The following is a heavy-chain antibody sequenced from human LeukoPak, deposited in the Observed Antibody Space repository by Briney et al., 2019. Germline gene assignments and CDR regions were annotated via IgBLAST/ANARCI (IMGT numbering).Heavy chain of an antibody. CDR1: GYTFTSYY. CDR3: AREEVYCSGGSCPLRYEYFQH. J-gene: IGHJ1*01. D-gene: IGHD2-15*01. CDR2: INPSGGST. Sequence: ASVKVSCKASGYTFTSYYMHWVRQAPGQGLEWMGIINPSGGSTSYAQKFQGRVTMTRDTSTSTVYMELSSLRSEDTAVYYCAREEVYCSGGSCPLRYEYFQHWGQGTLVTVSS. V-gene: IGHV1-46*01.